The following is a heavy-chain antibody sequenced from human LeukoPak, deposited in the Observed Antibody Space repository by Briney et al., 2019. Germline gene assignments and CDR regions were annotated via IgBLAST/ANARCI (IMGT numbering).Heavy chain of an antibody. CDR1: GFFSGSAFKFSDYA. D-gene: IGHD2-2*01. V-gene: IGHV3-53*04. CDR2: IYSGDST. Sequence: GTSLRLSCAASGFFSGSAFKFSDYAFHWVRQGPGRGLEWVSVIYSGDSTYYADSVKGRFTISRHNSKNTLYLQMNSLRAEDTAVYYCARGSTSYYYGMDVWGQGTTVTVSS. CDR3: ARGSTSYYYGMDV. J-gene: IGHJ6*02.